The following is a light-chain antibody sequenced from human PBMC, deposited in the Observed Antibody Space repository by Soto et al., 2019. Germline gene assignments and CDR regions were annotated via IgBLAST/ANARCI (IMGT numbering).Light chain of an antibody. CDR2: GNS. CDR1: SSNIGAGYV. CDR3: QSYDRSLNGWV. Sequence: QSVLTQPPSVSGAPGQRVTISCTGSSSNIGAGYVVHWYQQLPGTAPKVLIYGNSNRPSGVPDRFSGSKSGTSASLAITGLQAEDEADYYCQSYDRSLNGWVFGGGTKVTVL. J-gene: IGLJ3*02. V-gene: IGLV1-40*01.